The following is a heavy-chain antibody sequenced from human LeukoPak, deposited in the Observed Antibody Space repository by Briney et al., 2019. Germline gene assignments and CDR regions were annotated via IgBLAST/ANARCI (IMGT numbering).Heavy chain of an antibody. Sequence: GGSLRLSCADSEFTLSSFWIHWVRQAPGKGLEWVSRVNPEETTTTYADSVKGRFTISRDNAKNTVYLQMDSLRAEDTAVYYCARDLHGSRDVWGKGTTVIVSS. D-gene: IGHD3-10*01. CDR3: ARDLHGSRDV. CDR1: EFTLSSFW. CDR2: VNPEETTT. J-gene: IGHJ6*04. V-gene: IGHV3-74*01.